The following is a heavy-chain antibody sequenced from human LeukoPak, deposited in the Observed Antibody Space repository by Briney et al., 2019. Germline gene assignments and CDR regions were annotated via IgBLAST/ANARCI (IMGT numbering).Heavy chain of an antibody. J-gene: IGHJ6*03. D-gene: IGHD6-13*01. V-gene: IGHV1-2*02. CDR1: GYTFTGYY. CDR2: INPNSGGT. CDR3: ARSGGIAAAGSYYYYYMDV. Sequence: GASVKVSCKASGYTFTGYYMHWVRQAPGQGLEWMGWINPNSGGTNYAQKFQGRVTMTRDTSISTAYMELSRLRSDDTAVYYCARSGGIAAAGSYYYYYMDVWGKGTTVTVSS.